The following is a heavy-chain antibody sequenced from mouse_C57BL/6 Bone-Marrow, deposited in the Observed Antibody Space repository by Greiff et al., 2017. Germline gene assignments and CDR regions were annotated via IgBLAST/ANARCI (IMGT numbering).Heavy chain of an antibody. D-gene: IGHD2-4*01. V-gene: IGHV1-26*01. CDR3: ARRELRLFAY. J-gene: IGHJ3*01. Sequence: VQLQQSGPELVKPGASVKISCKASGYTFTDYYMNWVKQSHGKSLEWIGDINPNNGGTSYNQKFKGKATLTVDKSSSTAYMELRSLTSEDSAVYYCARRELRLFAYWGQGTLVTVSA. CDR2: INPNNGGT. CDR1: GYTFTDYY.